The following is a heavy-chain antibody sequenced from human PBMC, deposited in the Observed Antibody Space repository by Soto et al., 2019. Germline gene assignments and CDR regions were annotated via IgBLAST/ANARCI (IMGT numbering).Heavy chain of an antibody. J-gene: IGHJ6*02. CDR3: FRGYYDILTGYSPPYYYYYYGMDV. Sequence: QVQLVESGGGVVQPGRSLRLSCAASGFTFSSYAMHWVRQAPGKGLEWVAVISYDGSNKYYADSVKGRFTISRDNSKNTLYLQMNSLRAEDTAVYYCFRGYYDILTGYSPPYYYYYYGMDVWGQGTTVTVSS. CDR2: ISYDGSNK. CDR1: GFTFSSYA. D-gene: IGHD3-9*01. V-gene: IGHV3-30-3*01.